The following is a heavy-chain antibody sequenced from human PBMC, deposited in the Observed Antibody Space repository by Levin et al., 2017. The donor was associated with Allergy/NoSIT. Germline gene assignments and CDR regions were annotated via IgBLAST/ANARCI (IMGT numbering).Heavy chain of an antibody. CDR2: IDWNCGNI. Sequence: SLKISCAASGFTFDDYAMHWVRPAPGKGLGWVLIIDWNCGNIDYAESVKGRFTILRDHAKNSVHLPINRPRGEDTALDDGVKGFGATVPSGMDVWGPGTTVTVSS. CDR1: GFTFDDYA. V-gene: IGHV3-9*01. D-gene: IGHD1-26*01. CDR3: VKGFGATVPSGMDV. J-gene: IGHJ6*02.